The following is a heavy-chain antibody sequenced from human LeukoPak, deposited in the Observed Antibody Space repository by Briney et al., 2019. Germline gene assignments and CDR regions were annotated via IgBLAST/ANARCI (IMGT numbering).Heavy chain of an antibody. J-gene: IGHJ5*02. V-gene: IGHV1-8*01. D-gene: IGHD1-7*01. Sequence: ASVKVSCKASGYTFTSYDINWVRRATGQGLEWMGWMNPNSGNTGYAQKFQGRVTMTRNTSISTAYMELSSLRSEDTAVYYCARSLELAGTTFDPWGQGTLVTVSS. CDR2: MNPNSGNT. CDR1: GYTFTSYD. CDR3: ARSLELAGTTFDP.